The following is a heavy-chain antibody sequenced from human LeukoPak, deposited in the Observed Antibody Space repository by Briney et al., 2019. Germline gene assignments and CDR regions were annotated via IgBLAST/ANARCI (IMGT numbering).Heavy chain of an antibody. CDR1: GFTFSSYA. CDR3: AKEIWGVPLTLDY. CDR2: LTASGGST. D-gene: IGHD3-10*01. Sequence: GASLRLSCAASGFTFSSYAMNWVRQAPGKGLEWVSALTASGGSTYYADSVKGRFTISRDNSKNMLYLQVNSLRAEDTAVYYCAKEIWGVPLTLDYWGQGILVTVSS. J-gene: IGHJ4*02. V-gene: IGHV3-23*01.